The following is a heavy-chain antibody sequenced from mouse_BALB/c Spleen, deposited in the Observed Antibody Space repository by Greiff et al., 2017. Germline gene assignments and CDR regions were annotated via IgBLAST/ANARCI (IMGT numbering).Heavy chain of an antibody. J-gene: IGHJ4*01. CDR2: ISSGGSYT. Sequence: EVQGVESGGGLVKPGGSLKLSCAASGFTFSSYTMSWVRQTPEKRLEWVATISSGGSYTYYPDSVKGRFTISRDNAKNTLYLQMSSLKSEDTAMYYCTRDRGYYGSRSYYYAMDYWGQGTSVTVSS. CDR3: TRDRGYYGSRSYYYAMDY. CDR1: GFTFSSYT. V-gene: IGHV5-6-4*01. D-gene: IGHD1-1*01.